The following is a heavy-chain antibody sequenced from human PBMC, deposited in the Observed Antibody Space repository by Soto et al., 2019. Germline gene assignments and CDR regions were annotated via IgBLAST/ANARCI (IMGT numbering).Heavy chain of an antibody. D-gene: IGHD3-22*01. CDR1: GYTFTSYG. V-gene: IGHV1-18*04. Sequence: ASVKVSCKASGYTFTSYGISWVRQAPGQGLEWMGWISAYNGNTNYAQKLQGRVTMTTDTSTSTAYMELRSLRSDDTAVYYCARAFYDRSGYYYFDYWGQGNLVTVSS. J-gene: IGHJ4*02. CDR3: ARAFYDRSGYYYFDY. CDR2: ISAYNGNT.